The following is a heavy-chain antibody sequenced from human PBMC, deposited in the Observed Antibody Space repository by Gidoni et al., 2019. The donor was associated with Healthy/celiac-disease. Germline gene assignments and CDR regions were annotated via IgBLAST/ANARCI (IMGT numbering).Heavy chain of an antibody. CDR3: ARALPLRGYSYGLRNYYYGMDV. CDR1: GGSFSGYY. Sequence: QVQLQQWGAGLLKPSETLSLTCAVYGGSFSGYYWRWIRQPPGKGLEWIGELNHSGSTNYNPSLKSRVTISVDTSKNQFSLKLSSVTAADTAVYYCARALPLRGYSYGLRNYYYGMDVWGQGTTVTVSS. CDR2: LNHSGST. D-gene: IGHD5-18*01. J-gene: IGHJ6*02. V-gene: IGHV4-34*01.